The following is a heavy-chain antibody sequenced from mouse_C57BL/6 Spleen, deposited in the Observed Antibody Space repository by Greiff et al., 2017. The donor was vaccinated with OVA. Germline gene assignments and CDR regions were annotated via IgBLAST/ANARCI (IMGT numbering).Heavy chain of an antibody. CDR1: GYAFSSSW. CDR3: ARRAVVVGYYYAMDY. J-gene: IGHJ4*01. Sequence: VKLQESGPELVKPGASVKISCKASGYAFSSSWMNWVKQRPGKGLEWIGRIYPGDGDTNYNGKFKGKATLTADKSSSTAYMQLSSLTSEDSAVYFCARRAVVVGYYYAMDYWGQGTSVTVSS. CDR2: IYPGDGDT. V-gene: IGHV1-82*01. D-gene: IGHD1-1*01.